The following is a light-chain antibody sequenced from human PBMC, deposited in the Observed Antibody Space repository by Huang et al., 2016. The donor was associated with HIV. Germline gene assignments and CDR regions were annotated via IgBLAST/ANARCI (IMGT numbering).Light chain of an antibody. CDR1: QSVLYSSNSKNY. J-gene: IGKJ1*01. Sequence: DIVMTQSPDSLAVSLGERATIKCRSSQSVLYSSNSKNYLAWFQQKQGQAPRLLIYWASSRESGVPDRFSGSGSGTDFTLTISSLEAEDAAVYYCQQYYSIPQTFGQGTKVEI. V-gene: IGKV4-1*01. CDR2: WAS. CDR3: QQYYSIPQT.